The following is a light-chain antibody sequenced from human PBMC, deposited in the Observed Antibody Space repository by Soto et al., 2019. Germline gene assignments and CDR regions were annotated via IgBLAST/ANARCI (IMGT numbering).Light chain of an antibody. Sequence: QSVLTQPPSVSAAPGQKVTISCSGSSSNIGNNYVSWYQQLPGTAPKLLIYDSNKRPSGIPDRFSGSQSGTSATLGITELQTGDEADYYCGTWDGSLSVGIFGGGTKLTVL. CDR3: GTWDGSLSVGI. V-gene: IGLV1-51*01. CDR2: DSN. J-gene: IGLJ2*01. CDR1: SSNIGNNY.